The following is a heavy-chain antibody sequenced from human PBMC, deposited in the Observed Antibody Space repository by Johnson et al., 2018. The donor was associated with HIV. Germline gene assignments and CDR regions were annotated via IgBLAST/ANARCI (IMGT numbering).Heavy chain of an antibody. D-gene: IGHD5-18*01. CDR3: ARAYSYGVFDI. J-gene: IGHJ3*02. Sequence: QVQLVESGGGLVKPGGSLRLSCAASGFTFSDYYMSWIRQAPGKGLEWVSYISSSGSTIYYADSVKDRFTISRDNSKNTLYLQMNGLRAEDTALYYCARAYSYGVFDIWGQGTMVTVSS. CDR2: ISSSGSTI. CDR1: GFTFSDYY. V-gene: IGHV3-11*04.